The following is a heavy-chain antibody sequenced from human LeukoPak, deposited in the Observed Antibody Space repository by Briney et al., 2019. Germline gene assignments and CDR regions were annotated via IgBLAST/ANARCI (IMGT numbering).Heavy chain of an antibody. CDR3: ARRAGAYSHPYDY. Sequence: GGSLRLSCAPSGFTFTSYSMNWVRQAPGKGLEWVSSISSRSTYIYYADSVKGRFTISRDNSKNTLYLQMNSLRAEDTAVYYCARRAGAYSHPYDYWGQGTLVTVSS. D-gene: IGHD4/OR15-4a*01. CDR2: ISSRSTYI. J-gene: IGHJ4*02. V-gene: IGHV3-21*04. CDR1: GFTFTSYS.